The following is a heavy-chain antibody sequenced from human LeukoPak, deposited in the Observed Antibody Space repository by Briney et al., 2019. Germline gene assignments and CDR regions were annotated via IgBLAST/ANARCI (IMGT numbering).Heavy chain of an antibody. CDR1: GASVSSASY. D-gene: IGHD1-26*01. V-gene: IGHV4-61*01. J-gene: IGHJ5*02. CDR3: ARSRAFNSGAFDP. CDR2: IYNGVNT. Sequence: SETLSLTCTVSGASVSSASYWTWIRQPPGKGVEWTAHIYNGVNTNYNPSLKSRVTISVDTSKNQFSLRLNSVTAADTAVYYCARSRAFNSGAFDPWGQGSLVTVSS.